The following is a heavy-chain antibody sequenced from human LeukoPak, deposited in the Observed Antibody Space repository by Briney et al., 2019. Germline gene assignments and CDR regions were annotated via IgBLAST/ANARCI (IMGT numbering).Heavy chain of an antibody. D-gene: IGHD3-10*01. Sequence: SETLSLTCAVYGGCFSGYYWSWIRQPPGKGLEWIGEINHSGSTNYNPSLKSRVTISVDTSKNQFSLKLSSVTAADTAVYYCARAGAYYGSGIPLDIWGQGTMVTVSS. CDR3: ARAGAYYGSGIPLDI. CDR1: GGCFSGYY. V-gene: IGHV4-34*01. J-gene: IGHJ3*02. CDR2: INHSGST.